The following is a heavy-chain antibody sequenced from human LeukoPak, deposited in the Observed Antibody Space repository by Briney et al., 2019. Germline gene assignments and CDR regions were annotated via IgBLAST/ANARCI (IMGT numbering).Heavy chain of an antibody. CDR1: GFTFSSYA. J-gene: IGHJ4*02. D-gene: IGHD1-1*01. CDR2: ISYDGSNK. CDR3: AKKGQADDNGKPD. Sequence: PGGSLRLSCAASGFTFSSYAMHWVRQAPGKGLEWVAVISYDGSNKYYADSVKGRFTISRDNSKNTLYLQMNSLRAEDTAVYYCAKKGQADDNGKPDWGQGTLVTVSS. V-gene: IGHV3-30-3*02.